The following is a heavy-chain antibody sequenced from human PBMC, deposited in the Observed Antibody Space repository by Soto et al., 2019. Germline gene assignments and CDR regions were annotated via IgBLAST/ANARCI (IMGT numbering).Heavy chain of an antibody. Sequence: QVPLQESGPGLVKPSQTLSLTCTVSGGSVNSGDYYCNWIRQSPGKGLEWIGYIYYTGSTYYNPSLTSRFIRSSDTSNNLFSLKLTSVPAADTAVYYCARIGHALDYCGQGTLVTVSS. D-gene: IGHD2-21*01. CDR2: IYYTGST. V-gene: IGHV4-30-4*01. CDR1: GGSVNSGDYY. J-gene: IGHJ4*02. CDR3: ARIGHALDY.